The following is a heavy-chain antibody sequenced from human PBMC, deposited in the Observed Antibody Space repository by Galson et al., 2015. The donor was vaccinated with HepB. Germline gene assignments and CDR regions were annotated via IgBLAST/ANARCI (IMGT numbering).Heavy chain of an antibody. CDR3: ARARYDFWSGYYLDY. Sequence: SLRLSCAASGFTFSDHYMDWVRQAPGKGLEWVGRTRNKANSYTTEYAASVKGRFTISRDDSKNSLYLQMNSLKTEDTAVYYCARARYDFWSGYYLDYWGQGTLVTVSS. V-gene: IGHV3-72*01. J-gene: IGHJ4*02. D-gene: IGHD3-3*01. CDR1: GFTFSDHY. CDR2: TRNKANSYTT.